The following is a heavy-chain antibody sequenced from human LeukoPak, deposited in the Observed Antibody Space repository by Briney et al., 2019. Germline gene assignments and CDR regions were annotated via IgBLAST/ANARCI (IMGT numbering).Heavy chain of an antibody. CDR1: GYSFTNYW. CDR2: IYPGDSDT. Sequence: GESLKISCKGSGYSFTNYWIGWVRQMPGKGLEWMGIIYPGDSDTRYSPSFQGQVTISADKSITTAYLQWSSLKASDTAMYYCARQQGELHAGYDYWGQGTLVTVSS. V-gene: IGHV5-51*01. D-gene: IGHD1-26*01. CDR3: ARQQGELHAGYDY. J-gene: IGHJ4*02.